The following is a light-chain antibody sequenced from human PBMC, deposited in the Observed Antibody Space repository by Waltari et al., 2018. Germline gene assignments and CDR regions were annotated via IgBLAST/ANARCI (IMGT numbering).Light chain of an antibody. Sequence: GERATLPCRASQSVSRALTWYQQKPGQAPRLLIYGASTRAPGIPDRFSGSGSGTDFSLTISRLEPDDFAVYYCQHYLRLPVTFGQGTTVEI. CDR2: GAS. CDR1: QSVSRA. J-gene: IGKJ1*01. V-gene: IGKV3-20*01. CDR3: QHYLRLPVT.